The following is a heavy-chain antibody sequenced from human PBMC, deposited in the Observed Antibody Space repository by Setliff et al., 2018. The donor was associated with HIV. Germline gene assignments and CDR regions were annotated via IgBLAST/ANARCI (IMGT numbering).Heavy chain of an antibody. CDR2: IYYSGST. CDR3: VFGESYYYYMDV. J-gene: IGHJ6*03. Sequence: PSETLSLTCTVSGDSISNGRYYWSWIRQLPGGGLEWIGYIYYSGSTNYNPSLKSRVTISADTSKNQFSLKLSSVTAADTAVYYCVFGESYYYYMDVWGKGTTVTVSS. CDR1: GDSISNGRYY. V-gene: IGHV4-61*01. D-gene: IGHD3-10*01.